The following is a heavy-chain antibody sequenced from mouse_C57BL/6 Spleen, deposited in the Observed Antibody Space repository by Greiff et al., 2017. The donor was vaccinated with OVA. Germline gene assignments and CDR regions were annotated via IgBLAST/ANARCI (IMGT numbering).Heavy chain of an antibody. CDR3: AKNGGLRRDWFAY. Sequence: VQLKQSGPGLVQPSQSLSITCTVSGFSLTSYGVHWVRQSPGKGLEWLGVIWRGGSTDYNEAFMSRLSLTKDNSKSQVFFKMNSLQAADTAIYYCAKNGGLRRDWFAYWGQGTLVTVSA. V-gene: IGHV2-5*01. CDR2: IWRGGST. J-gene: IGHJ3*01. CDR1: GFSLTSYG. D-gene: IGHD2-4*01.